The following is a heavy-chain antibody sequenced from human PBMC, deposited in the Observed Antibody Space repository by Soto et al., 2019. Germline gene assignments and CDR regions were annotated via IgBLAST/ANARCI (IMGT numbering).Heavy chain of an antibody. V-gene: IGHV3-9*01. J-gene: IGHJ3*02. Sequence: EVQLVESGGGLVQPGRSLRLSCAASGFTFDDYAMHWVRHAPGKGLEWVSGISWNSGSIGYADSVKGRFTISRDNAKNSLYLQMNSLRAEDTALYYCAKDLGGGAGFLGAFDIWGQGTMVTVSS. D-gene: IGHD3-16*01. CDR3: AKDLGGGAGFLGAFDI. CDR2: ISWNSGSI. CDR1: GFTFDDYA.